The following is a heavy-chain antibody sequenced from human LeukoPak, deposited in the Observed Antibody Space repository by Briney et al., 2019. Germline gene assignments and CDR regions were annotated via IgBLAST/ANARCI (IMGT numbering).Heavy chain of an antibody. J-gene: IGHJ5*02. Sequence: SETLSLTCTVSGGSISSGSVYWSWIRQPAGKGLEWIGRIHSSGDTNYNPSLKSRVTISVDTSKNQFSLKLSSVTAADTAVYYCAISDGWFDPWGQGTLVTVSS. V-gene: IGHV4-61*02. CDR3: AISDGWFDP. D-gene: IGHD3-16*02. CDR2: IHSSGDT. CDR1: GGSISSGSVY.